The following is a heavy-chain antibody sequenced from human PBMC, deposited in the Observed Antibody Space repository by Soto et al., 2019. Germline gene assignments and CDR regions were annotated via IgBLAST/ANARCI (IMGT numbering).Heavy chain of an antibody. J-gene: IGHJ5*02. Sequence: QVQLQESGPGLVKPSETLSLTCTVSGGSIGTYFWSWIRQPPGKGLEWIGSVYHSGTTDYNPSPKGRLTMSLDTSKNQFSLRLSPVSAAETAVYYCARVKPPCSGGSCDYVYMWFDPWSQGSLVTVSS. V-gene: IGHV4-59*01. CDR3: ARVKPPCSGGSCDYVYMWFDP. D-gene: IGHD2-15*01. CDR1: GGSIGTYF. CDR2: VYHSGTT.